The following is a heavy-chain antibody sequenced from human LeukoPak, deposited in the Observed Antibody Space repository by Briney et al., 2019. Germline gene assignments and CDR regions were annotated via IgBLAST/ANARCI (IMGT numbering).Heavy chain of an antibody. CDR2: IYYSGST. CDR3: ARDGGLGPDAFDI. CDR1: GGSISSYY. J-gene: IGHJ3*02. V-gene: IGHV4-59*01. Sequence: PSETLSLTRTVSGGSISSYYRGWIRPPPGEGLEWIGYIYYSGSTNYNPSLKSRVTISVDTSKNQFSLKLSSVTAADTAVYYCARDGGLGPDAFDIWGQGTMVTVSS. D-gene: IGHD3-10*01.